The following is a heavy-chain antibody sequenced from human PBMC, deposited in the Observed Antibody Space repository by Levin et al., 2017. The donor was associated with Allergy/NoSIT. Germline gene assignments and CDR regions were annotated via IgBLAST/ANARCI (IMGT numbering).Heavy chain of an antibody. Sequence: GSLRLSCAASGFTFRSYAMSWVRQAPGKGLEWVSAISGSGGSTYYADSVKGRFTISRDNSKNTLYLQMNSLRAEDTAVYYCAKGRGILTGYYRWGQGTLVTVSS. V-gene: IGHV3-23*01. CDR2: ISGSGGST. D-gene: IGHD3-9*01. J-gene: IGHJ4*02. CDR1: GFTFRSYA. CDR3: AKGRGILTGYYR.